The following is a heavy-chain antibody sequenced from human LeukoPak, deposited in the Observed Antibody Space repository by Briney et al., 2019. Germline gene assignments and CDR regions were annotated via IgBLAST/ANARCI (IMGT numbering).Heavy chain of an antibody. CDR3: ARDPGIAVAGTPHYHYGMDV. V-gene: IGHV1-69*04. CDR1: GGTFSSYA. Sequence: ASVKVSCKASGGTFSSYAISWVRQAPGQGLEWMGRIIPILGIANYAQKFQGRVTITADKSTSTAYMELSSLRSEDTAVYYCARDPGIAVAGTPHYHYGMDVWGQGTTVTVSS. J-gene: IGHJ6*02. CDR2: IIPILGIA. D-gene: IGHD6-19*01.